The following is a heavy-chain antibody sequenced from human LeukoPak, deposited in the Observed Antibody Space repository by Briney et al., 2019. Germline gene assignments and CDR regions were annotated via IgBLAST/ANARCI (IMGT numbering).Heavy chain of an antibody. CDR3: ASSSYYYDSSGYYYLRPFDY. CDR1: GYTFTGYY. CDR2: INPNSGGT. V-gene: IGHV1-2*02. J-gene: IGHJ4*02. Sequence: ASVKVSCKASGYTFTGYYMHWVRQAPGQGLEWMGWINPNSGGTNYAQKFQGRVTMTRDTSTSTVYMELSSLRSEDTAVYYCASSSYYYDSSGYYYLRPFDYWGQGTLVTVSS. D-gene: IGHD3-22*01.